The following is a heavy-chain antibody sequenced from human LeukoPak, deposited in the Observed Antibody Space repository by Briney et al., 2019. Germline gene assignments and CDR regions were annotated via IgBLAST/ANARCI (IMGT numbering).Heavy chain of an antibody. CDR1: GGAISSGGYY. V-gene: IGHV4-31*03. CDR2: MFYSGGT. D-gene: IGHD3-16*02. J-gene: IGHJ4*02. CDR3: ARGDPLRY. Sequence: PSETLSLTCTVSGGAISSGGYYWSWIRQHPEKGPEWIGHMFYSGGTYYNPSLKSRVSKSVDTSQNHFSLKLTSVTAADTAVYYCARGDPLRYWGQGIRVTVSS.